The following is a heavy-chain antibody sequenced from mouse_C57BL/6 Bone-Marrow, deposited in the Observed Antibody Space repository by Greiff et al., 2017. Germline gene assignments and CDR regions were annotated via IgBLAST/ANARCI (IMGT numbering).Heavy chain of an antibody. CDR3: ARGYYAMDY. CDR1: GFTFSDYG. V-gene: IGHV5-15*01. CDR2: ISNLAYSI. Sequence: EVKLMESGGGLVQPGGSLKLSCAASGFTFSDYGMAWVRQAPRKGPEWVAFISNLAYSIYYADTVTGRFTISRENAKNTLYLEMSGLRSEDTAMYYCARGYYAMDYWGQGTSVTVSA. J-gene: IGHJ4*01.